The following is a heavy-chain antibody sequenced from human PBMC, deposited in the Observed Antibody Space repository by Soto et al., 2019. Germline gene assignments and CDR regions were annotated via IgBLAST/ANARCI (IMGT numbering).Heavy chain of an antibody. Sequence: GGSLILSCASSGFTFSSYSMIWVRQAPGRGLEWVSAISGSGGSTYYADSVKGRFTISRDNSKNTLYLQMNSLRAEDTAVYYCAKDWADYSTGYWGQGTLVTVSS. CDR3: AKDWADYSTGY. V-gene: IGHV3-23*01. CDR2: ISGSGGST. J-gene: IGHJ4*02. CDR1: GFTFSSYS. D-gene: IGHD4-4*01.